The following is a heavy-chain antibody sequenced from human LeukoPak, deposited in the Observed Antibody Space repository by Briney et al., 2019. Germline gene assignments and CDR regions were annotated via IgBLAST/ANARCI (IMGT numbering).Heavy chain of an antibody. CDR3: ARRSSDDAFDI. V-gene: IGHV1-18*04. Sequence: GASVKVSCKASGFIFSNFGFIWVRQAPGRGFEWLGWISGANGDTYYTRRFQGRFTITPDTSTNTAYMELRSLRSDDTALYYCARRSSDDAFDIWGQGTLVTVSS. J-gene: IGHJ3*02. CDR2: ISGANGDT. CDR1: GFIFSNFG.